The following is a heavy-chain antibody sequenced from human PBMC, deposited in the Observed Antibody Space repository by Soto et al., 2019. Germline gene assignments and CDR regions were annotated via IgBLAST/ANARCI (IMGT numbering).Heavy chain of an antibody. CDR2: ISSNGRST. CDR1: GFTFSTYA. J-gene: IGHJ4*02. V-gene: IGHV3-64*01. Sequence: GGSLRLSCATSGFTFSTYAMHWVRQAPGKGLEYVSAISSNGRSTYYANSVKGRFTISRDNFNNTLYLQLNSLRPEDTAVYHCVQGASTAHQPLDSWGQGVLVTVSS. CDR3: VQGASTAHQPLDS. D-gene: IGHD1-26*01.